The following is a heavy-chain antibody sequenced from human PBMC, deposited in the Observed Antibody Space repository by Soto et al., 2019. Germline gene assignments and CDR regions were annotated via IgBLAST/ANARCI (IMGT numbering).Heavy chain of an antibody. D-gene: IGHD6-19*01. J-gene: IGHJ5*02. CDR3: ARDSVRGAGTGWFDP. Sequence: QVQLVESGGGVVQPGRSLRLSCAASGFTFSSYGMHWVRQAPGKGLEWVAVIWYDGSNKYYADSVKGRFTISRDNSKNTLYLQMNSLRAEDTAVYYCARDSVRGAGTGWFDPWGQGTLVTVSS. CDR1: GFTFSSYG. CDR2: IWYDGSNK. V-gene: IGHV3-33*01.